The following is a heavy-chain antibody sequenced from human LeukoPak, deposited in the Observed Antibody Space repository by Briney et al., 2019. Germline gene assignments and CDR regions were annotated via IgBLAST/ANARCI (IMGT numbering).Heavy chain of an antibody. V-gene: IGHV4-59*02. D-gene: IGHD3-22*01. Sequence: SETLSLTCTVSGGSVSSYYWSWIRQPPGKGLEWIGYIYYSGSTNYNPSLKSRVTISVDTSKNQFSLKLSSVTAADTAVYYCARYYYDSSGYYYDYWGQGTLVTVSS. J-gene: IGHJ4*02. CDR1: GGSVSSYY. CDR2: IYYSGST. CDR3: ARYYYDSSGYYYDY.